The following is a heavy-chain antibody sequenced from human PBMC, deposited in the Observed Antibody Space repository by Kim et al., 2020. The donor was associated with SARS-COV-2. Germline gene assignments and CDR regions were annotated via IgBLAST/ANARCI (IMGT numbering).Heavy chain of an antibody. V-gene: IGHV4-39*01. CDR3: ARRLYDFWSGYSLFDY. J-gene: IGHJ4*02. Sequence: SLKSRVTISVDTSQNQFSLKLSSVTAADTAVYYCARRLYDFWSGYSLFDYWGQGTLVTVSS. D-gene: IGHD3-3*01.